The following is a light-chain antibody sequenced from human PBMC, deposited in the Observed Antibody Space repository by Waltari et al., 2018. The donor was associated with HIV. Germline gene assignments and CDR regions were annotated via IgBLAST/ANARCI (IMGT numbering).Light chain of an antibody. V-gene: IGLV1-47*01. CDR1: SSNIGSKS. CDR3: AAWDDSLSAFYV. Sequence: QSVLTQPPSASGTPGQRVTISCSGSSSNIGSKSAYWYQQVPGTAPKLLIYRNNQRPSGVPDRFSGSKSGTSASLAISGLRSEDEADYYCAAWDDSLSAFYVFGTGTKVTVL. J-gene: IGLJ1*01. CDR2: RNN.